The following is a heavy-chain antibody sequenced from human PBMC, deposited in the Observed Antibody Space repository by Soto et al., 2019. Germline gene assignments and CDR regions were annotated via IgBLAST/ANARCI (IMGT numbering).Heavy chain of an antibody. Sequence: HPGGPLRLSCAASGFTFSSYAVSWVRQAPGKRLEWVSAISGSGGSTYYADSVKGRFTISRDNSKNTLYLQMNSLRAEDTAVYYCAKGYSSGWRHNWFDPWGQGTLVTVSS. CDR1: GFTFSSYA. D-gene: IGHD6-19*01. J-gene: IGHJ5*02. CDR2: ISGSGGST. CDR3: AKGYSSGWRHNWFDP. V-gene: IGHV3-23*01.